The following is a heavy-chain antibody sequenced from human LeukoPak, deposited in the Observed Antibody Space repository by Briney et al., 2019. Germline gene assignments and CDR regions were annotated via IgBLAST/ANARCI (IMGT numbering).Heavy chain of an antibody. CDR1: GYTFTSYG. D-gene: IGHD3-10*01. V-gene: IGHV1-18*01. J-gene: IGHJ3*02. Sequence: ASVKVSCKASGYTFTSYGISWVRQAPGQGLEWMGWISAYNGNTNYAQKLQGRVTMTTDTSTSTAYMELRSLRSDDTAVYYCARDLGRYYYAPGAFDIWGQGTMVTVSS. CDR2: ISAYNGNT. CDR3: ARDLGRYYYAPGAFDI.